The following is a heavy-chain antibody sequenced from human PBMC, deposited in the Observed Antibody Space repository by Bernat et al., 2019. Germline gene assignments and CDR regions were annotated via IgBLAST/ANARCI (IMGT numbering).Heavy chain of an antibody. Sequence: EVQLVETGGGLIQPGGSLRLSCAASGFTVGSKYMSWVRQAPGKGLEWVPVIYGGGITNYADSVKGRFNMSRDDSKNTLYLQMSSLRAEDTDVYYCARDPGVSYWYFDLWGRGTLVTVSS. CDR3: ARDPGVSYWYFDL. D-gene: IGHD7-27*01. V-gene: IGHV3-53*02. CDR1: GFTVGSKY. CDR2: IYGGGIT. J-gene: IGHJ2*01.